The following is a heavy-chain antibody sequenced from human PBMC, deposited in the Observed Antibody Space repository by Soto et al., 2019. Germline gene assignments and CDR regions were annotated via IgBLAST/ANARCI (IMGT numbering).Heavy chain of an antibody. CDR2: IKQDGSEK. CDR3: ARALYCSAGSCPRDS. J-gene: IGHJ4*02. V-gene: IGHV3-7*01. D-gene: IGHD2-15*01. Sequence: RRLSCAASGFTFSSYWMTWVRQAPGKGLEWVANIKQDGSEKDYVDSVKGRFTISRDNAKNSLYLQMNSLRAEDTAVYYCARALYCSAGSCPRDSWGQGTLVTVSS. CDR1: GFTFSSYW.